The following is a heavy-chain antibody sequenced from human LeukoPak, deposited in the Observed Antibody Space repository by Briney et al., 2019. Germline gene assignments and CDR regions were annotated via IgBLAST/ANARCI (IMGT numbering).Heavy chain of an antibody. D-gene: IGHD6-19*01. V-gene: IGHV4-59*01. CDR3: ARDGRAGSLFAY. CDR2: ISYSGST. CDR1: GGSISGYY. Sequence: KPSETLSLTCTVSGGSISGYYWSWIRQPPGKGLEWVGYISYSGSTNYNPSLNSRVTISVDTSKNQFSLKLSSVTAADTTIYYCARDGRAGSLFAYWGQGTLVTVPS. J-gene: IGHJ4*02.